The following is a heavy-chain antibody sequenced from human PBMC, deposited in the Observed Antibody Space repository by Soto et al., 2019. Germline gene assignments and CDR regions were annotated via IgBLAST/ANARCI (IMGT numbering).Heavy chain of an antibody. CDR3: AILPYDYVWGSYRPRYYYGMDV. Sequence: QVQLVQSGAEVKKPGSSVKVSCKASGGTFSSYAISWVRQAPGQGLEWMGGIIPIFGTANYAQKFQGRVTITADESTSTAYMELSSLRSEDTAVYYCAILPYDYVWGSYRPRYYYGMDVWGQGTTVTVSS. D-gene: IGHD3-16*02. CDR2: IIPIFGTA. CDR1: GGTFSSYA. V-gene: IGHV1-69*01. J-gene: IGHJ6*02.